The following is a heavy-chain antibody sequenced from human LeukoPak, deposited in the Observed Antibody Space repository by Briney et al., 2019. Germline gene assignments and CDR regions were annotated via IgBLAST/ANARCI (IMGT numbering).Heavy chain of an antibody. J-gene: IGHJ4*02. CDR2: INPNSGGT. V-gene: IGHV1-2*06. CDR3: ARVYYYGSGSYYNVNPYYFDY. Sequence: ASVKVSCKASGYTFTGYYMQWVRQAPGQGLEWMGRINPNSGGTNYAQKFQGRVTMTRDTSISTAYMELSRLRSDDTAVYYCARVYYYGSGSYYNVNPYYFDYWGQGTLVTVSS. CDR1: GYTFTGYY. D-gene: IGHD3-10*01.